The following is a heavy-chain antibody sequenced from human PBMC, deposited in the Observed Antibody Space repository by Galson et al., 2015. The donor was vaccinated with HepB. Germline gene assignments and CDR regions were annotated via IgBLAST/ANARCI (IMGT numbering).Heavy chain of an antibody. CDR3: SRRVAGNGWFGP. CDR1: GDSVSSSNGG. V-gene: IGHV6-1*01. CDR2: TYYASTWHS. D-gene: IGHD2-8*01. Sequence: CAISGDSVSSSNGGWTWIRQSPSRGLEWLGRTYYASTWHSDYAEFERHRITINPDTSRNQVSLHLSSVTPEDTAVYYCSRRVAGNGWFGPWGQGTLVTVSS. J-gene: IGHJ5*02.